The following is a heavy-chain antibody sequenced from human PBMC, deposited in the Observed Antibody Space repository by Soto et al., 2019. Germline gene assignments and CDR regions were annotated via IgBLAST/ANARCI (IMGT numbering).Heavy chain of an antibody. CDR3: ARTLRDKIEY. V-gene: IGHV4-34*01. D-gene: IGHD3-9*01. Sequence: SETLSLTCAVYGGSFSGYYWSWIRQPPGKGLEWIGEINHSGSTNYNPSLKSRVTISVDTSKNQFSLKLSSVTAADTAVYYCARTLRDKIEYWGQGTLVTVSS. CDR2: INHSGST. CDR1: GGSFSGYY. J-gene: IGHJ4*02.